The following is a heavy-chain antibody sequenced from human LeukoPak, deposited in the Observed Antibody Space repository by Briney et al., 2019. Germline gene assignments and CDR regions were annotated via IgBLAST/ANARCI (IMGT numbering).Heavy chain of an antibody. CDR3: ARALLWFGELYAFDI. V-gene: IGHV3-30-3*01. CDR1: GFTFSSYA. Sequence: GRSLRLSCAASGFTFSSYAMHWVRQAPGKGLEWVAVIPYDGSNKYYADSVKGRFTISRDNSKNTLYLQMNSLRAEDTAVYYCARALLWFGELYAFDIWGQGTMVTVSS. CDR2: IPYDGSNK. D-gene: IGHD3-10*01. J-gene: IGHJ3*02.